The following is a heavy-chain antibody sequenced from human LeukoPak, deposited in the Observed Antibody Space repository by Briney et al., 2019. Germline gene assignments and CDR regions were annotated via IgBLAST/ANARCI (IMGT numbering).Heavy chain of an antibody. CDR1: GGSISSGDYY. J-gene: IGHJ4*02. Sequence: SQTLSLTCTVSGGSISSGDYYWSWIRQPPGKGLEWIGYIYHSETTLYNPSLKSRVTISVDRSKSQFSLKLSPVTAADTAVYYCARDPSRSSSTWFVDYWGQGTLVIVSS. CDR3: ARDPSRSSSTWFVDY. CDR2: IYHSETT. V-gene: IGHV4-30-2*01. D-gene: IGHD6-13*01.